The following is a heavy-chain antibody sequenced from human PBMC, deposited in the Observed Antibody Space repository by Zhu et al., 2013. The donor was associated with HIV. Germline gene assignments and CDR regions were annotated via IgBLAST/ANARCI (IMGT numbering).Heavy chain of an antibody. V-gene: IGHV1-18*01. CDR2: ISTHNGNT. CDR1: GSSG. D-gene: IGHD3-3*01. J-gene: IGHJ5*02. Sequence: QAQVEQSGGEVKKPGASVKVSCKASGSSGISWVRQAPGQGLEWMGWISTHNGNTNYAQKFEDRVTLMRDTSTTTAYMEVRSLASDDTAIYYCATGAIFGAFLSWGQGTLVIVS. CDR3: ATGAIFGAFLS.